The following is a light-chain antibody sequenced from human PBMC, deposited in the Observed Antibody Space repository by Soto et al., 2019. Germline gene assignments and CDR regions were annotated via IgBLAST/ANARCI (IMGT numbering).Light chain of an antibody. CDR2: DVN. V-gene: IGLV2-14*01. CDR1: SSDVGGYNY. J-gene: IGLJ1*01. CDR3: SSYTSSNTLV. Sequence: QSALTQPASVSGSPGQSITISCTGTSSDVGGYNYVSWYQQHPGKAPKLMIYDVNNRPSGVSNRLSGSKSGNTASLTISGLQAEDEADYYCSSYTSSNTLVFGTGTKVTVL.